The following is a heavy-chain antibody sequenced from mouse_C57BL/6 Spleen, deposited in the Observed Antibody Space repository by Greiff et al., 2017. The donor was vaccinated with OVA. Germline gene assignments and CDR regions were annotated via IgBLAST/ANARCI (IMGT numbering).Heavy chain of an antibody. CDR1: GFTFSSYG. Sequence: EVKLMESGGDLVKPGGSLKLSCAASGFTFSSYGMSWVRQTPDKRLEWVATISSGGSYTYYPDSVKGRFTISRDNAKNTLYLQMSSLKSEDTAMYYCARHDYYDYDAYFDYWGQGTTLTVSS. J-gene: IGHJ2*01. V-gene: IGHV5-6*01. CDR3: ARHDYYDYDAYFDY. CDR2: ISSGGSYT. D-gene: IGHD2-4*01.